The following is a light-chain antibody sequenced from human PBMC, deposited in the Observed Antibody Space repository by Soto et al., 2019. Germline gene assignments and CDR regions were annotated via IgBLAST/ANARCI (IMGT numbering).Light chain of an antibody. Sequence: DIVMTQSPLSLPVTPGEPASISCSTSQSLLHSNGYNYLDWYLQKPGQSPQLLIYLGSNRASGVADRFSGSGSGTDFALKISRVEAEDVGVYYCMQALQTPPAYTFGQGTKLEIK. CDR1: QSLLHSNGYNY. CDR2: LGS. V-gene: IGKV2-28*01. J-gene: IGKJ2*01. CDR3: MQALQTPPAYT.